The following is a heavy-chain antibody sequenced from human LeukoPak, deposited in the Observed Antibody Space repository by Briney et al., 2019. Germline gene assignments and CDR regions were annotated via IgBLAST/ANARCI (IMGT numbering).Heavy chain of an antibody. CDR2: IHQSGST. Sequence: KPSETLSLTCTVSGYSISSGYYWGWIRQPPGKGLEWIGNIHQSGSTYYNPSLKSRVTISVDRSKNQFSLKLSSVTAADTAVYYCARGNGDTPYCSSTSCYSYYYGMDVWGQGTTVTVSS. D-gene: IGHD2-2*01. CDR3: ARGNGDTPYCSSTSCYSYYYGMDV. CDR1: GYSISSGYY. J-gene: IGHJ6*02. V-gene: IGHV4-38-2*02.